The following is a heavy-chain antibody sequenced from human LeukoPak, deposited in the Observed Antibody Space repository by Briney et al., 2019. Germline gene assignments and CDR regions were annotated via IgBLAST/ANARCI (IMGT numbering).Heavy chain of an antibody. J-gene: IGHJ3*02. CDR2: ISWNSGSI. Sequence: GGSLRLSCAASGFTFDDYAMHWVRQAPGKGLEWVSGISWNSGSIGYADSVKGRFTISRDNAKNSLYLQMNSLRAEDTALYYCAKAQKITMVRPHAFDIWGQGTMVTVSS. V-gene: IGHV3-9*01. CDR1: GFTFDDYA. CDR3: AKAQKITMVRPHAFDI. D-gene: IGHD3-10*01.